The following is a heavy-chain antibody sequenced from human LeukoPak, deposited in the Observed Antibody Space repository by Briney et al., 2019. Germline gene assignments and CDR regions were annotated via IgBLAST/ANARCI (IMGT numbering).Heavy chain of an antibody. CDR3: AKGPLLWD. Sequence: GGSLRLSCAASEFTFSNYWMNWVRQAPGGGLVWVSHINSDGSSAEYADPVKGRFIISRDNAKNTLFLQMNSLRAEDTAVYYCAKGPLLWDWGQGTLVTVSS. J-gene: IGHJ4*02. V-gene: IGHV3-74*03. CDR1: EFTFSNYW. D-gene: IGHD2/OR15-2a*01. CDR2: INSDGSSA.